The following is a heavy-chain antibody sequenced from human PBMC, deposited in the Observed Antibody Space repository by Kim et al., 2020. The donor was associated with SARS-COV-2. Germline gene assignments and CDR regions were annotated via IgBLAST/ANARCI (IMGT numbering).Heavy chain of an antibody. Sequence: TNNPSLQSRVTMSADTSKNQVSLKLSSVTAADTAMYYCTRVGMNAFDIWGRGTMVTVSS. J-gene: IGHJ3*02. D-gene: IGHD2-21*01. CDR3: TRVGMNAFDI. V-gene: IGHV4-34*01.